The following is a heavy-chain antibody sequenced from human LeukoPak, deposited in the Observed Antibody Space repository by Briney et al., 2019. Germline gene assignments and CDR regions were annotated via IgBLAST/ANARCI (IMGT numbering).Heavy chain of an antibody. CDR3: ARDLGGYNYGYDFYMDV. J-gene: IGHJ6*03. D-gene: IGHD5-18*01. Sequence: ASVKVSCEALGYIFTGYYIHWVRQAPGQGLEWMGWINPKSGDTKYAQNFQGRVTMTRDTSISTTYMELRRLRSDDTAVFYCARDLGGYNYGYDFYMDVWGKGATVTVSS. V-gene: IGHV1-2*02. CDR1: GYIFTGYY. CDR2: INPKSGDT.